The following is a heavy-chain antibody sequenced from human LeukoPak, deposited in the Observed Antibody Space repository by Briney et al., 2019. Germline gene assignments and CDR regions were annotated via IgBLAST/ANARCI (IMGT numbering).Heavy chain of an antibody. CDR2: ISAYNGNT. J-gene: IGHJ4*02. CDR1: GGTFTSYG. Sequence: ASVKVSCKASGGTFTSYGISWVRQAPGQGLEWMGWISAYNGNTNYAQKLQGRVTMTTDTSTSTAYMELRSLRSDDTAVYYCARDPGYCSSTSCYGGYFDYWGQGTLVTVSS. CDR3: ARDPGYCSSTSCYGGYFDY. V-gene: IGHV1-18*01. D-gene: IGHD2-2*01.